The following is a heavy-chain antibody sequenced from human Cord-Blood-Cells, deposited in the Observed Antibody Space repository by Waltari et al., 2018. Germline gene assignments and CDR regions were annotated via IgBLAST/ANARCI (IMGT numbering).Heavy chain of an antibody. J-gene: IGHJ4*02. Sequence: QVQLVESGGGVVHPGRSLRLSCAASGFTFSSYGMHWVRQAPGKGLEWVAVISYDGSNKYYADSVKGRFTISRDNSKNTLYLQMNSLRAEDTAVYYCAKDKLLFWELLGPFDYWGQGTLVTVSS. D-gene: IGHD1-26*01. CDR3: AKDKLLFWELLGPFDY. CDR1: GFTFSSYG. V-gene: IGHV3-30*18. CDR2: ISYDGSNK.